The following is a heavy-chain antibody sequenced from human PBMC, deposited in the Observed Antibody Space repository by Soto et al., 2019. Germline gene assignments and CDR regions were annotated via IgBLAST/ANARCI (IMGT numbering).Heavy chain of an antibody. J-gene: IGHJ5*02. D-gene: IGHD3-22*01. CDR3: ARDRTDSGYYTNWLDP. CDR1: GGTFGSDA. V-gene: IGHV1-69*06. CDR2: IIPIFGTT. Sequence: VHLMQSGAEVKKPGSSVKVSCKASGGTFGSDAITWVRQAPGQGLEWVGRIIPIFGTTNYAQNLQGRVTISADKSTLTAYMELHSLTSDDTALDYCARDRTDSGYYTNWLDPWGQGTQVTVSS.